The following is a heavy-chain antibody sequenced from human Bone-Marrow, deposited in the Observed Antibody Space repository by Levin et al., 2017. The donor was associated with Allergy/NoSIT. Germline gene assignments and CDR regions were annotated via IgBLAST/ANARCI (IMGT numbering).Heavy chain of an antibody. Sequence: GESLKISCATSGFTFSSYSMNWVRQAPGKGLEWVSYINSSSGTIYYADSVKGRFTISRDNAKKSLYLQMSSLRVEDTAVYYCVRSLPDYWGQGTLVTVSS. J-gene: IGHJ4*02. V-gene: IGHV3-48*01. CDR1: GFTFSSYS. CDR3: VRSLPDY. CDR2: INSSSGTI.